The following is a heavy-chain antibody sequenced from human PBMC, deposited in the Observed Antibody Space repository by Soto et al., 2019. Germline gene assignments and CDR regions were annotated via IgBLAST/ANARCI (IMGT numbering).Heavy chain of an antibody. V-gene: IGHV4-59*01. CDR2: IYYSGST. J-gene: IGHJ6*02. Sequence: SETLSLTRTVSGGSISSYYWSWIRQPPGKGLEWIGYIYYSGSTNYNPSLKSRVTISVDTSKNQFSLKLSSVTAADTAVYYCARTDSSSRGGYYYYGMDVWGQGTTVTVSS. CDR3: ARTDSSSRGGYYYYGMDV. CDR1: GGSISSYY. D-gene: IGHD6-13*01.